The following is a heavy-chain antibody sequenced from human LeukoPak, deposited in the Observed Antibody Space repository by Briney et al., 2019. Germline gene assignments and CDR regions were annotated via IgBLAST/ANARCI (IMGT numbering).Heavy chain of an antibody. CDR1: GFTFSSYA. Sequence: GGSLRLSCAASGFTFSSYAMSWVRQAPGKGLEWVAFIRYDGSNKYYADSVKGRFTISRDNSKNTLYLQMNSLRAEDTAVYYCAKPFGYCSGGSCYPDDPSDYWGQGTLVTVSS. J-gene: IGHJ4*02. CDR3: AKPFGYCSGGSCYPDDPSDY. V-gene: IGHV3-30*02. D-gene: IGHD2-15*01. CDR2: IRYDGSNK.